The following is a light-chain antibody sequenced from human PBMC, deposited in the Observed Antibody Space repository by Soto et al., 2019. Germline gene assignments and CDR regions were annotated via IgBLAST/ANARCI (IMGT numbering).Light chain of an antibody. J-gene: IGKJ1*01. CDR3: QQGYSNPWT. CDR1: QSVNTY. Sequence: DIQMTQSPSSLSASVVDRVTITCRASQSVNTYLHWYQQKAGQAPKLLLYAASNLQSGVASRFSGRGSGTDFTLTVESLQPEDFATYSCQQGYSNPWTFGQGTKVDI. V-gene: IGKV1-39*01. CDR2: AAS.